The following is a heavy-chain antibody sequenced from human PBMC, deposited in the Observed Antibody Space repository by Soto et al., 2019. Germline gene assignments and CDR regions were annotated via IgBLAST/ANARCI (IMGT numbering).Heavy chain of an antibody. J-gene: IGHJ4*02. V-gene: IGHV3-23*01. CDR2: LSGNSGTT. CDR3: AKGSKFTIFSPNDH. CDR1: GFTFSTYA. D-gene: IGHD3-3*01. Sequence: EMQLLESGGGLVQPGGSLRLSSAASGFTFSTYAMTWVRQAPGKGLEWVSALSGNSGTTYSADSVKGRFTISRDNSSNTLYLQMSSLRAEDTALYDCAKGSKFTIFSPNDHWGQGTLVTVSS.